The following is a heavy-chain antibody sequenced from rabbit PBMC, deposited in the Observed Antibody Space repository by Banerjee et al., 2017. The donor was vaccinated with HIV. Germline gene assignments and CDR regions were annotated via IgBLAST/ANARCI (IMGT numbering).Heavy chain of an antibody. J-gene: IGHJ4*01. V-gene: IGHV1S47*01. CDR2: IDPVFGTT. D-gene: IGHD5-1*01. CDR3: VRTLYGRNVL. CDR1: AFDLSTYG. Sequence: EESGGGLVQPGGSLKLSCKASAFDLSTYGMSWVRQAPGKGLEWIGYIDPVFGTTYYASWVNGRFTISSHNAQNTLYLQLSSLTGADTATYFCVRTLYGRNVLWGPGTLVTVS.